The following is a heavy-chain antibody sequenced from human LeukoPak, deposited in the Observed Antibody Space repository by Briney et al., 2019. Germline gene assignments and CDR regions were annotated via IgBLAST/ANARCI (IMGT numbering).Heavy chain of an antibody. V-gene: IGHV3-48*01. CDR2: ISSSSSTI. J-gene: IGHJ4*02. Sequence: GGSLRLSCAASGFTFSSYSMNWVRQAPGKGLEWVSYISSSSSTIYYADSVKGRFTISRDNAKNSLYLQMNSLRAEDTAVYYCARDEGYSSSWYENYFDYWGQGTLVTVSS. D-gene: IGHD6-13*01. CDR3: ARDEGYSSSWYENYFDY. CDR1: GFTFSSYS.